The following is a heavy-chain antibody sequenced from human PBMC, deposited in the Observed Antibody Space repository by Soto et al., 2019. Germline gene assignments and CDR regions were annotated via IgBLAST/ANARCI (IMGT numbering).Heavy chain of an antibody. D-gene: IGHD3-10*01. J-gene: IGHJ4*02. CDR2: INHSGST. V-gene: IGHV4-34*01. Sequence: SETLSLTCAVYGGSFSGYYWSWIRQPPGKGLEWIGEINHSGSTNYNPSLKSRVTISVDTSKNQFSLKLSSVTAADTVVYYCARGLMVRGVSIDYWGQGTLVTVSS. CDR1: GGSFSGYY. CDR3: ARGLMVRGVSIDY.